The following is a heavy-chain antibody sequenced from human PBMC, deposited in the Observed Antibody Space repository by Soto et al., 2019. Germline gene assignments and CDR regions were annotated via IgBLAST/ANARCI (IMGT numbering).Heavy chain of an antibody. Sequence: SETLSLTCTVSGGSIGSSSHYWGWIRQPPGKGLEWIGSIYYSGSTYYNPSLKSRVTISVDTSKNQFSLKLSSVTAADTAVYYCARRKYYDFWSGYYNPIPFDYWGQGTLVTVSS. D-gene: IGHD3-3*01. CDR2: IYYSGST. CDR3: ARRKYYDFWSGYYNPIPFDY. V-gene: IGHV4-39*01. J-gene: IGHJ4*02. CDR1: GGSIGSSSHY.